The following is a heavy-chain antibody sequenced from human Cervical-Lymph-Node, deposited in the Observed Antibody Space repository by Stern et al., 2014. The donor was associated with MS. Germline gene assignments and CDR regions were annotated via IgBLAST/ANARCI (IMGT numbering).Heavy chain of an antibody. CDR1: GYTFTTYG. CDR3: ARDKMHAFDY. Sequence: QVQLVQSGTEVKKPGASVLVSCKASGYTFTTYGITWVRQAPGQGLEWMGWISADSGNTKYAQKFQDRVTMTRDTTTGTVYMEVRSLRSEDTAVYYCARDKMHAFDYWGQGTQVTVPS. D-gene: IGHD2-8*01. CDR2: ISADSGNT. J-gene: IGHJ4*02. V-gene: IGHV1-18*01.